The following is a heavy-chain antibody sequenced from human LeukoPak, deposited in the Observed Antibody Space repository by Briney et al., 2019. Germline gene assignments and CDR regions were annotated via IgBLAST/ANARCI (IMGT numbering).Heavy chain of an antibody. J-gene: IGHJ1*01. CDR3: ARDYTVALGTTTYFQH. V-gene: IGHV7-4-1*02. D-gene: IGHD1-7*01. CDR1: GYTFTSYA. Sequence: ASVKVSCKASGYTFTSYATNWVRQAPGQGLEWMGWINTNTGNPTYAQGFTGRFVFSLDTSVSTAYLHISSLKTEDTAVYYCARDYTVALGTTTYFQHWGQGTLVTVSS. CDR2: INTNTGNP.